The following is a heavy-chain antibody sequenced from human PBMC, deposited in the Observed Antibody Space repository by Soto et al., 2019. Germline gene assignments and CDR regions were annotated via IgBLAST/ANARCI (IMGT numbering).Heavy chain of an antibody. CDR2: ISGSGGDT. CDR3: AKILSTVTTYYYGMDV. V-gene: IGHV3-23*01. Sequence: GGSLRLSCAASGFSFSTYPMTWVRQAPGKRLEGVSSISGSGGDTYYIDSVKGRFIISRDNSKNTVYLQMNSLRAEDTAVYYCAKILSTVTTYYYGMDVWGQGTTVTVSS. D-gene: IGHD4-17*01. CDR1: GFSFSTYP. J-gene: IGHJ6*02.